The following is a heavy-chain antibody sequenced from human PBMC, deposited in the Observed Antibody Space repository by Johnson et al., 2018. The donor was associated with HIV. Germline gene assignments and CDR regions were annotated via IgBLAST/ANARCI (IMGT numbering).Heavy chain of an antibody. J-gene: IGHJ3*01. D-gene: IGHD1-1*01. CDR3: AITSGTEAFDF. CDR2: ISADGSST. Sequence: QVQLVESGGGVVQPGRSLRLSCAASGFTFSNYAMHWVRQAPGKGLEWVAVISADGSSTYYADPVKGRVTIARDSSKNTLHLQMNSLGAEDSAIYYCAITSGTEAFDFWGRGTMVTVSS. CDR1: GFTFSNYA. V-gene: IGHV3-30*03.